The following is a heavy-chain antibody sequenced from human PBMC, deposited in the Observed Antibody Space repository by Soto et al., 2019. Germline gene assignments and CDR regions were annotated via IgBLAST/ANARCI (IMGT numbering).Heavy chain of an antibody. CDR2: ISGSGGST. D-gene: IGHD5-12*01. V-gene: IGHV3-23*01. CDR1: GFTFSSYA. J-gene: IGHJ5*02. CDR3: ARERTPKVEMATIRERGGCAWFDP. Sequence: PGGSLRLSCAASGFTFSSYAMSWVRQAPGKGLEWVSAISGSGGSTYYADSVKGRFTISRDNSKNTLYLQMNSLRSEDTAVYYCARERTPKVEMATIRERGGCAWFDPWGQGTLVTVSS.